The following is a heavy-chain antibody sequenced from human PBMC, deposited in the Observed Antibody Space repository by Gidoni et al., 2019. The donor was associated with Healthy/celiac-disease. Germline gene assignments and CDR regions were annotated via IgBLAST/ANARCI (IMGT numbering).Heavy chain of an antibody. CDR3: ARDRVGAQTWFDP. CDR2: A. Sequence: ANYAQKFQGRVTITADKSTSTAYMELSIPGSEDTAVYYCARDRVGAQTWFDPWGQGTLVTVSS. J-gene: IGHJ5*02. V-gene: IGHV1-69*06. D-gene: IGHD1-26*01.